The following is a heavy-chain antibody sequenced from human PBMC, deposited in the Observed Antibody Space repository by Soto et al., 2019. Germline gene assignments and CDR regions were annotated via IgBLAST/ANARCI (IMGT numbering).Heavy chain of an antibody. V-gene: IGHV1-18*01. CDR1: GYTFTSYA. CDR3: ARDSGGMDV. J-gene: IGHJ6*02. Sequence: GASVKVSCKASGYTFTSYAISWVRQAPGQGLEWMGWISAYNGNTNYAQKFQGRVIITRDTSASTAYMELRSLRSEDTAVYYCARDSGGMDVWGQGTTVTVSS. CDR2: ISAYNGNT.